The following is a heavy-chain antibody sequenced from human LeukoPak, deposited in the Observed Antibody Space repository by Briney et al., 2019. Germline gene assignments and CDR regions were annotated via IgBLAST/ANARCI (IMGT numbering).Heavy chain of an antibody. CDR1: GGSISSSNYY. D-gene: IGHD6-19*01. J-gene: IGHJ4*02. Sequence: SETLSLTCTVSGGSISSSNYYWGSIRHPPGKGLEWIGSIYYSGSTYYNPSLKSRVTISVDTSKNQFSLKLSSVTAADTAVYYCARHSNLYTSGWYGVDYWGQGTLVTVSS. CDR3: ARHSNLYTSGWYGVDY. V-gene: IGHV4-39*01. CDR2: IYYSGST.